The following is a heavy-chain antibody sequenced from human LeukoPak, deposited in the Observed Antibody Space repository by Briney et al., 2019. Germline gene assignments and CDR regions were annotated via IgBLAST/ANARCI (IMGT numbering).Heavy chain of an antibody. D-gene: IGHD3-10*01. Sequence: SETLSLTCTVSGGSISSYYWSWVRQPAGKGLEWIGRTYTSGSINYNPSLKSRVTMSVDTSKNQFSLKLSSVTAADTAVYYCVRGGYYYGPTDWGQGTLVTVSS. CDR1: GGSISSYY. CDR2: TYTSGSI. V-gene: IGHV4-4*07. CDR3: VRGGYYYGPTD. J-gene: IGHJ4*02.